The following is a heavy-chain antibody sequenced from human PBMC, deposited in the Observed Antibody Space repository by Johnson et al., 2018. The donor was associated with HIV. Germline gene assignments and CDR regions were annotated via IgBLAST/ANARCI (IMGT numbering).Heavy chain of an antibody. CDR2: MGWNDGTT. CDR1: GFTFSSYA. D-gene: IGHD1-20*01. CDR3: AKDAVRGEDNWNDAFDI. V-gene: IGHV3-20*04. J-gene: IGHJ3*02. Sequence: VQLVESGGGLVQPGGSLRLSCAASGFTFSSYAMSWVRQAPGKGLEWVCGMGWNDGTTGYADSVKGRFTISRDNAKNSLYLQMNSLRAEDTAVYYCAKDAVRGEDNWNDAFDIWGQGTMVTVSS.